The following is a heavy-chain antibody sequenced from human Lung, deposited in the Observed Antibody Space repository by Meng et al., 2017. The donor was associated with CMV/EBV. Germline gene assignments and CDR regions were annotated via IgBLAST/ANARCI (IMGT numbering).Heavy chain of an antibody. Sequence: SVXVSXXASGYTFTGYYMHWVRQAPGQGLEWMGWINPNSGGTNYAQKFQGRVTMTRDTSISTAYMELSRLRSDDTDVYYCARPGRDFWSGYRAHLLMDVWGQGTTVTVSS. D-gene: IGHD3-3*01. V-gene: IGHV1-2*02. CDR3: ARPGRDFWSGYRAHLLMDV. J-gene: IGHJ6*02. CDR1: GYTFTGYY. CDR2: INPNSGGT.